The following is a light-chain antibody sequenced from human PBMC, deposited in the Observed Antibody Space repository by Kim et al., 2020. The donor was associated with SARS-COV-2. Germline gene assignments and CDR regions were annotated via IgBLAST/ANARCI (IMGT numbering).Light chain of an antibody. CDR1: SRRSYY. V-gene: IGLV3-19*01. Sequence: VALGQKVRIRYKGDSRRSYYATWYRQKPGQAQILVIYGKNNRPSGISDRFSGSSSGNTASLTITGTQAGDEADYYCNSRDSNENVFFGGGTQLTVL. CDR3: NSRDSNENVF. J-gene: IGLJ2*01. CDR2: GKN.